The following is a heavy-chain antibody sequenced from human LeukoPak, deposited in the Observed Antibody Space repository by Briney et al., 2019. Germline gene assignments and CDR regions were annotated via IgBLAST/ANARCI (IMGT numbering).Heavy chain of an antibody. Sequence: PSETLALTCTVSGDSIHSCYWRWVRQPPGKGLEWIVYIYYSGSTNYNPSLTSRITISVDTSKNQFSLRLSSVTAADTAIYYCARRKTRGGPIDSWGQGTLVTVSS. D-gene: IGHD3-16*01. CDR1: GDSIHSCY. CDR2: IYYSGST. J-gene: IGHJ5*01. V-gene: IGHV4-59*08. CDR3: ARRKTRGGPIDS.